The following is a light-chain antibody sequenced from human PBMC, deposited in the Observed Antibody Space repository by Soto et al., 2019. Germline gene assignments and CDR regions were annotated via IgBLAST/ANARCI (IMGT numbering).Light chain of an antibody. CDR1: SSDVGGYNY. CDR2: EVS. V-gene: IGLV2-14*01. CDR3: SSFTNTITRYA. J-gene: IGLJ1*01. Sequence: QSALTQPASVSGFPGQSITISCTGTSSDVGGYNYVSWFQHHPGKAPKLIIYEVSYRPSGVSARFSGSKSGDTASLTISGLQAEDEADYYCSSFTNTITRYAFGTGTKVTVL.